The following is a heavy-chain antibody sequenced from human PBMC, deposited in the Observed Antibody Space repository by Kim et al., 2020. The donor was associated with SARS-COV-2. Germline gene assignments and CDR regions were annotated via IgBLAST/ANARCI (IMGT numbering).Heavy chain of an antibody. CDR3: AREFYCSGGSCYGMDSGMDV. Sequence: RFTISRDNAKNSLYLQMNSLRAEDTAVYYCAREFYCSGGSCYGMDSGMDVWGQGTTVTVSS. J-gene: IGHJ6*02. D-gene: IGHD2-15*01. V-gene: IGHV3-11*06.